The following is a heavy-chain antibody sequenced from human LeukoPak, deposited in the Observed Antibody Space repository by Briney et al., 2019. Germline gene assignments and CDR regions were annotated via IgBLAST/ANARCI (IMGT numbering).Heavy chain of an antibody. CDR2: IYNSGST. D-gene: IGHD2-8*01. V-gene: IGHV4-31*03. CDR1: GGSISSGGYY. J-gene: IGHJ4*02. Sequence: SQTLSLTCTVSGGSISSGGYYWNWIRQHPGKGLEWIGYIYNSGSTYYNPSLKSRSTISVDTSKNQFSLKLSSVTAADTAVYYCAKGYCTNGVCSSDYFDYWGQGTLVTVSS. CDR3: AKGYCTNGVCSSDYFDY.